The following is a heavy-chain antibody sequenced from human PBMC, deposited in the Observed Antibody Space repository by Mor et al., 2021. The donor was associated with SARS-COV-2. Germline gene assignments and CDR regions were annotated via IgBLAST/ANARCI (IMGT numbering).Heavy chain of an antibody. V-gene: IGHV1-18*01. Sequence: TNYAQKLQGRVTMTTDTSTSTAYMELRSLRSDDTAVYYCARSLYGPPNYWGQGTLVTVSS. CDR2: T. D-gene: IGHD4-17*01. J-gene: IGHJ4*02. CDR3: ARSLYGPPNY.